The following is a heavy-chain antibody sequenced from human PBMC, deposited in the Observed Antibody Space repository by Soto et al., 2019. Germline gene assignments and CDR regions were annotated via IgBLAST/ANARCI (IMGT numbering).Heavy chain of an antibody. V-gene: IGHV3-33*08. CDR3: ARIVLRGVIKN. J-gene: IGHJ4*02. CDR2: IWYDGSNK. Sequence: PGGSLRLSCAASGFTFSSYGMHWVRQAPGKGLEWVAVIWYDGSNKYYADSVKGRFTISRDNSKNTLYLQMNSLRAEDTAVYYCARIVLRGVIKNWGQGTLVTVSS. CDR1: GFTFSSYG. D-gene: IGHD3-10*01.